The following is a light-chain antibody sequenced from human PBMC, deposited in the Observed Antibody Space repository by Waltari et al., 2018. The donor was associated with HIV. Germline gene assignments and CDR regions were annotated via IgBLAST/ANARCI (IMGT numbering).Light chain of an antibody. J-gene: IGKJ5*01. Sequence: DVVMTPSTLYLPVTLGQPASISCRSSQSLVYSDGNTTLTWFQQRPGQAPRLLIYKVSNLDSGVPDRFSGRGPGTDGTLKSSRVDAEDVGVFYCMQGTHWPPITFGQGTRLEMK. CDR2: KVS. V-gene: IGKV2-30*01. CDR3: MQGTHWPPIT. CDR1: QSLVYSDGNTT.